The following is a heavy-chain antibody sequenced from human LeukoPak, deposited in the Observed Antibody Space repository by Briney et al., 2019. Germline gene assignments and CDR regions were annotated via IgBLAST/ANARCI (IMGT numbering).Heavy chain of an antibody. Sequence: ASVKVSCKASGYTFTFFYIHWLRQVPGQAFEWVGWSDPKTGATKYEHFQGRVTMTRDTSISTAYTDLSRLRSDDTAVYFCARGGLPIYYYYMDVWGKGTTVTVSS. CDR1: GYTFTFFY. J-gene: IGHJ6*03. V-gene: IGHV1-2*02. D-gene: IGHD4-11*01. CDR2: SDPKTGAT. CDR3: ARGGLPIYYYYMDV.